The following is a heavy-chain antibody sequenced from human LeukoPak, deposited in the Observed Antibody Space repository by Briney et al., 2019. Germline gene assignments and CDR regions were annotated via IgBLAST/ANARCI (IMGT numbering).Heavy chain of an antibody. D-gene: IGHD3-3*01. J-gene: IGHJ4*02. V-gene: IGHV1-18*01. CDR2: ISAYNGNT. Sequence: GASVKVSCKASGYTFTSYGIRWVRPAPGQGLEWMGWISAYNGNTNYAQKLQGRVTMTTDTSTSTAYMELRSLRSDDTAVYYCARGESFYDFWSGRGRFYFDYWGQGTLVTVSS. CDR1: GYTFTSYG. CDR3: ARGESFYDFWSGRGRFYFDY.